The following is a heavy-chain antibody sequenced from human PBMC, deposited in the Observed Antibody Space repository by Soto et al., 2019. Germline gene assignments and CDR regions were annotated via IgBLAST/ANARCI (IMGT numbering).Heavy chain of an antibody. CDR1: GGSISSYY. CDR3: ARYAAVGRPQGYYGMDV. D-gene: IGHD2-15*01. CDR2: IYYSGST. Sequence: QVQLQESGPGLVKPSETLSLTCTVSGGSISSYYWSWIRQPPGEGLEWIGYIYYSGSTNYNPSLKSRVTISVDTSKNQFSLKLSAVTAADTAVYYCARYAAVGRPQGYYGMDVWGQGTTVTVSS. V-gene: IGHV4-59*01. J-gene: IGHJ6*02.